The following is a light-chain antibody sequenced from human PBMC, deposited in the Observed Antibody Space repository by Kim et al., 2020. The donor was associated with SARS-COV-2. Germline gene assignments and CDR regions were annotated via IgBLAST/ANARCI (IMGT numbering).Light chain of an antibody. CDR3: QRPPRT. V-gene: IGKV3-20*01. CDR2: DAS. J-gene: IGKJ1*01. CDR1: QSVSSSY. Sequence: EIVLTQSPGTLSLSPGERATLSCRASQSVSSSYLAWYQQKPGQAPRLLIYDASTRAAGIPDRFSGSGSGTAFTLTISRLEPEDFAVYYCQRPPRTFGQGTKVDIK.